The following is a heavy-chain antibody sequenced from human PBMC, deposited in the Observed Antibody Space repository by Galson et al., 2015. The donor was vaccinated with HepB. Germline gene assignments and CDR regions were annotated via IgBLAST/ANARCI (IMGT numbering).Heavy chain of an antibody. CDR3: WSIVVVPTRRGPDP. CDR2: INNDGSRI. D-gene: IGHD2-2*01. Sequence: SLRLSCAASGFTLSNSWMHWVRQVPGKGLVWVSFINNDGSRIRYADSVKGRFTISRDNAKNTLYLQMNSLRAEDAAVYYCWSIVVVPTRRGPDPWGQGTLVTVSS. J-gene: IGHJ5*02. CDR1: GFTLSNSW. V-gene: IGHV3-74*01.